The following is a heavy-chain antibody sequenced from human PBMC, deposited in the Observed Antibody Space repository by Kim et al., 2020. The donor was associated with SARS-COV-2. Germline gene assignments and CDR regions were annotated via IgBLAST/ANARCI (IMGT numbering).Heavy chain of an antibody. Sequence: GGSLRLSCAASGFTFSSYGMHWVRQAPGKGLEWVAVISYDGSNKYYADSVKGRFTISRDNSKNTLYLQMNSLRAEDTAVYYCAKEGYDYVWGSYLADYRG. V-gene: IGHV3-30*18. D-gene: IGHD3-16*02. CDR2: ISYDGSNK. CDR3: AKEGYDYVWGSYLADY. J-gene: IGHJ4*01. CDR1: GFTFSSYG.